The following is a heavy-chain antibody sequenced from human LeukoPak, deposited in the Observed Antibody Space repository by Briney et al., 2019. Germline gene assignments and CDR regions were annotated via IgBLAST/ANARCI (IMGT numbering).Heavy chain of an antibody. D-gene: IGHD3-10*01. CDR3: ARHVLLWFGELSYYMDV. V-gene: IGHV3-53*01. J-gene: IGHJ6*03. CDR2: IYSGGST. Sequence: GGSLRLSCAASGFTVSSNYMSWVRQAPGKGLEWVSVIYSGGSTYYADSVKGRFTISRDDSKNTLYLQMNSLRAEDTAVYYCARHVLLWFGELSYYMDVWGKGTTVTVSS. CDR1: GFTVSSNY.